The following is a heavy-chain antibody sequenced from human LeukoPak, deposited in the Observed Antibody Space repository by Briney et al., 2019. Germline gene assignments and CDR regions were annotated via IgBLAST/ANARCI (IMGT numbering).Heavy chain of an antibody. V-gene: IGHV4-59*01. CDR2: IYYSGNT. D-gene: IGHD5-18*01. Sequence: SETLSLTCTVSSGSIINYYWTWIRQSPGKGLQWIGNIYYSGNTNYNPSLKSRVSISVDTSRNQFSLTLTSLTAADTAVYYCATSVGRYGSKNGSDDWGQGTMVTVSS. CDR3: ATSVGRYGSKNGSDD. CDR1: SGSIINYY. J-gene: IGHJ3*01.